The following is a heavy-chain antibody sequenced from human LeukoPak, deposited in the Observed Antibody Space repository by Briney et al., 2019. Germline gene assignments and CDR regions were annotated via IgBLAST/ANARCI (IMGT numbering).Heavy chain of an antibody. CDR1: GYAFTSYA. CDR2: INAGNGNT. CDR3: ARDQVADRLDY. V-gene: IGHV1-3*01. J-gene: IGHJ4*02. Sequence: GASVKFSCKASGYAFTSYAMHWVRQAPGQRLEWMGWINAGNGNTKYSQKFEGRVTITRDTSASTAYMELSSLRSEDTAVYYCARDQVADRLDYWGQGTLVTVSS. D-gene: IGHD5-12*01.